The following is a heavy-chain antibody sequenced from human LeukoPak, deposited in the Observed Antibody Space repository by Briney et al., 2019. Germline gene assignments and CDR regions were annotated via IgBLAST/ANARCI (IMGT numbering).Heavy chain of an antibody. J-gene: IGHJ4*02. D-gene: IGHD6-19*01. Sequence: GGSLRLSCAASGFTFSSYWMSWVRQAPGKGLEWVANIKQDGSEKCYVDSVKGRFTISRDNAKNSLYLQMNSLRAEDTAVYYCASVSWYSSGWYGDFDYWGQGTLVTVSS. CDR2: IKQDGSEK. CDR1: GFTFSSYW. V-gene: IGHV3-7*01. CDR3: ASVSWYSSGWYGDFDY.